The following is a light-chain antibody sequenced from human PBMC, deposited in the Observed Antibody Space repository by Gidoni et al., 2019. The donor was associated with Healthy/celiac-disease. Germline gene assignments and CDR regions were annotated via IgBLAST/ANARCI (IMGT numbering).Light chain of an antibody. CDR3: QQRSNWPPT. CDR1: QSVRRY. CDR2: DAS. Sequence: PATLALSPGERATLSCRASQSVRRYLAWYQQKPGPAPRLLIYDASNRATGIPARFSGRGSGTDFTLTLSSLEPEDFAVYYCQQRSNWPPTFGGGTKVEIK. V-gene: IGKV3-11*01. J-gene: IGKJ4*01.